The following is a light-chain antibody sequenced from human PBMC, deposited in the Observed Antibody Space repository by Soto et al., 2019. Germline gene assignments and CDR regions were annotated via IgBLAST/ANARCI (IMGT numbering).Light chain of an antibody. J-gene: IGKJ4*01. V-gene: IGKV1-5*01. Sequence: DIQMTQSPSTLSAFVGDRVTITCRASQSISSRLAWYQQKPGKAPKFLIYDASSLQSGVPSRFSGSGSGTQFSLTISSLQPDDSATYYCQQFNSYTLTFGGGTKVEIK. CDR3: QQFNSYTLT. CDR2: DAS. CDR1: QSISSR.